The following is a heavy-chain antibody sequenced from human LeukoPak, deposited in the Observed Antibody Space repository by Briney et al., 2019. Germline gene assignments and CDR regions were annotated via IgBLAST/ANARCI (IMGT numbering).Heavy chain of an antibody. Sequence: SETLSLTCAVYGGSFSGYYWSWIRQPPGKGLEWIGEINHSGSTNYNPSLKSRVTISVDTSKNQFSLKLSSVTAADTAVYYCARHRRMVRGVTPHYYYMDIWGKGTTVTISS. CDR3: ARHRRMVRGVTPHYYYMDI. D-gene: IGHD3-10*01. J-gene: IGHJ6*03. CDR1: GGSFSGYY. CDR2: INHSGST. V-gene: IGHV4-34*01.